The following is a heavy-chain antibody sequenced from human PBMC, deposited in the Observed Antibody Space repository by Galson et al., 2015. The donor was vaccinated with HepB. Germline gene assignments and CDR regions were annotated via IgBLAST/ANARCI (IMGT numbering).Heavy chain of an antibody. CDR3: AKSLSSRIRYYYYGMDV. V-gene: IGHV3-23*01. D-gene: IGHD6-6*01. Sequence: SLRLSCAAPGFIFSAYAMSWDRQAPGKGLEWVSAISGSGGSTYYADSVKGRFTISRDNSKNTLYLQMNSLRAEDTAVYYCAKSLSSRIRYYYYGMDVWGQGTTVTVSS. J-gene: IGHJ6*02. CDR1: GFIFSAYA. CDR2: ISGSGGST.